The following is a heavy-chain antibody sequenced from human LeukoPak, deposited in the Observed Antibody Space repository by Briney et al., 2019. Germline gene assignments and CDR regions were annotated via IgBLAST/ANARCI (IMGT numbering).Heavy chain of an antibody. CDR3: AKEGSTAIYYLDY. J-gene: IGHJ4*02. D-gene: IGHD2-21*02. Sequence: GGSLRLSCAVSGFTFSSYGMHWVRQAPGKGLEWVAVISYDGSNKYYADSVKGRFTISRDNSKNTLYLQMNSLRAEDTAVYYCAKEGSTAIYYLDYWGQGTLVTVSS. V-gene: IGHV3-30*18. CDR1: GFTFSSYG. CDR2: ISYDGSNK.